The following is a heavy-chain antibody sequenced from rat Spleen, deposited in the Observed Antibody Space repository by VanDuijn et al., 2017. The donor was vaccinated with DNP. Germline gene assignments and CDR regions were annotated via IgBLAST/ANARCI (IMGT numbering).Heavy chain of an antibody. CDR2: ITNTGGST. V-gene: IGHV5-31*01. CDR3: TRGEYNNPWVMDA. D-gene: IGHD1-10*01. J-gene: IGHJ4*01. Sequence: EVQLVKSGGGLVQPGRSLKLSCVASGFTFNNYWMTWIRQAPGKGLEWVASITNTGGSTYYPDSVKGRFTISRDNAKSTLYLQMNSLRSEDTATYYCTRGEYNNPWVMDAWGQGASVTVSS. CDR1: GFTFNNYW.